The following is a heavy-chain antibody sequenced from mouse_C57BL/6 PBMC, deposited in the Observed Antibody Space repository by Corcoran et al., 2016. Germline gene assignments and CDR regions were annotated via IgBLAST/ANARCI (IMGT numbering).Heavy chain of an antibody. CDR3: ARSIYYGSIFDY. D-gene: IGHD1-1*01. Sequence: EVQLQQSGPELVKPGTSVKISCKASGYTFTDYYMNWVKQSHGKSLEWIGDINPNNGGTSYNQKFKGKATLTVDKSSSTAYMELRSLTSEDSAVYYCARSIYYGSIFDYWGQGTTLTVSS. J-gene: IGHJ2*01. CDR2: INPNNGGT. CDR1: GYTFTDYY. V-gene: IGHV1-26*01.